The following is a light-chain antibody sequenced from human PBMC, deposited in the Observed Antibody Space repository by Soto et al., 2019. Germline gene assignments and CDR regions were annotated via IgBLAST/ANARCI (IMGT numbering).Light chain of an antibody. CDR2: AAS. Sequence: DIQMTQSPSSLSASVGDRVTITCRASQSISSYLNWYQQNPGKAPKLLIYAASSWQSGVPSRFSGSGSRTDFTLTISSLQPEDFATYYCRQSYSTPLTFGPGTKVDIK. J-gene: IGKJ3*01. V-gene: IGKV1-39*01. CDR1: QSISSY. CDR3: RQSYSTPLT.